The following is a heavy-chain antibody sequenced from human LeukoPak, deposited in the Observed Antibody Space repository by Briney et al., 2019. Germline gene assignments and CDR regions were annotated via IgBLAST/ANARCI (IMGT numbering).Heavy chain of an antibody. Sequence: SVKVSCKASGGTFSNYAISWVRQAPGQGLEWMGGIIPIFGTASYAQKFQGRVTITADESTSTAYMELSSLRSEDTAVYYCARVTLFGVVTTYWYFDLWGRGTLVTVSS. CDR1: GGTFSNYA. CDR3: ARVTLFGVVTTYWYFDL. J-gene: IGHJ2*01. D-gene: IGHD3-3*01. CDR2: IIPIFGTA. V-gene: IGHV1-69*13.